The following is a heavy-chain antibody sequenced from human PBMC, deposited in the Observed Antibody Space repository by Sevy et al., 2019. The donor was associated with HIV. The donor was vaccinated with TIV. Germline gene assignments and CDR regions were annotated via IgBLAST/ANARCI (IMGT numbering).Heavy chain of an antibody. J-gene: IGHJ3*02. CDR1: GGSISSYY. D-gene: IGHD4-17*01. CDR3: AREGLTTVVTPRGNAFDI. V-gene: IGHV4-59*01. Sequence: SETLSLTCTVSGGSISSYYWSWIRQPPGKGLEWIGYIYYSGNTNYNPSLKSRVTISVDTSKNQFSLKLSSVTAADTAVYYCAREGLTTVVTPRGNAFDIWGQGTMVTVSS. CDR2: IYYSGNT.